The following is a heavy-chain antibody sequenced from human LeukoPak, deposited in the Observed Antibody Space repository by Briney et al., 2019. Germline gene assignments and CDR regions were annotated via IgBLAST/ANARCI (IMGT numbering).Heavy chain of an antibody. CDR2: ISSTGAYI. Sequence: PGGSLRLSCATSGFIFSSDSMIWVRQAPGKGLEWVSPISSTGAYIYYADSLKGRFTISRDNAKNSLYLQMNSLRADDTAVYYCARGLAAAGTRGPYWGQGTLVTVSS. V-gene: IGHV3-21*01. D-gene: IGHD6-13*01. CDR1: GFIFSSDS. J-gene: IGHJ4*02. CDR3: ARGLAAAGTRGPY.